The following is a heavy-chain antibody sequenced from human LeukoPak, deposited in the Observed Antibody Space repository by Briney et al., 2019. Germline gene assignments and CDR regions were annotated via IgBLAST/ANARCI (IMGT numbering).Heavy chain of an antibody. Sequence: SSVKLSCKASGVTFSSYAISWVRQAPGQGLEWMGGIIPIFGTANYAQKLQVRVTITADESTRTAYMELSSLRSADTAVYYCARGSGDGRVPWWYWGQATLVTVSS. D-gene: IGHD1-26*01. J-gene: IGHJ4*02. CDR2: IIPIFGTA. CDR3: ARGSGDGRVPWWY. CDR1: GVTFSSYA. V-gene: IGHV1-69*01.